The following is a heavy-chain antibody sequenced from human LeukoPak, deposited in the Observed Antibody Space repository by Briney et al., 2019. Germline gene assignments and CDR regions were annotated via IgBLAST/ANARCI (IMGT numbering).Heavy chain of an antibody. Sequence: SETLSLTCAVYGGSFSGYYWSWVRQPPGKGLEWIGYIYYSGTTNYNPSLKSRVTISVDTSKNQFSLKLNSVTAADTAVYYCARGVYIAAAQYGYWGQGTLVTVSS. CDR2: IYYSGTT. J-gene: IGHJ4*02. CDR1: GGSFSGYY. CDR3: ARGVYIAAAQYGY. D-gene: IGHD6-13*01. V-gene: IGHV4-59*01.